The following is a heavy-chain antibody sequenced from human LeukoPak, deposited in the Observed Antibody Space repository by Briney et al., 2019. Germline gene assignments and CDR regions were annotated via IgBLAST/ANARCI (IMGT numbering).Heavy chain of an antibody. CDR2: VYYSGRT. J-gene: IGHJ3*02. CDR1: GGSISGYY. Sequence: SETLSLTCTVSGGSISGYYWTWIRQPPGKGLEWIGYVYYSGRTNYNPSLKSRVTMSVDTSKNQFSLKLSSVTAADTAVYYCARAKAYCSSTSCYRGAAFDIWGQGTMVTVSS. D-gene: IGHD2-2*01. CDR3: ARAKAYCSSTSCYRGAAFDI. V-gene: IGHV4-59*12.